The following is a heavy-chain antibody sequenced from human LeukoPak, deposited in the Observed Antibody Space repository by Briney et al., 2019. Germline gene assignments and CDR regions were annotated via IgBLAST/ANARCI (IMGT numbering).Heavy chain of an antibody. D-gene: IGHD5-24*01. CDR3: ARDNPTLGYNFGGY. CDR2: IKQDGSEK. Sequence: GGSLRLSCAASGFTVSSNYMSWVRQAPGKGLEWVANIKQDGSEKYYVDSVKGRFTISRDNAKNSLYLQMNSLRAEDTAVYYCARDNPTLGYNFGGYWGQGTLVTVSS. J-gene: IGHJ4*02. CDR1: GFTVSSNY. V-gene: IGHV3-7*05.